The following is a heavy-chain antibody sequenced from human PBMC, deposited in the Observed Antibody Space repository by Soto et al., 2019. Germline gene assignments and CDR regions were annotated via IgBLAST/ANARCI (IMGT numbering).Heavy chain of an antibody. CDR3: ARIQWGTYYYDSLYYFDY. V-gene: IGHV2-26*01. D-gene: IGHD3-22*01. CDR1: GFSLSNARMG. CDR2: IFSNDEK. J-gene: IGHJ4*02. Sequence: QVTLKESGPVLVKPTETLTLTCTVSGFSLSNARMGVSWIRQPPGKALEWLAHIFSNDEKSYSTSLKSRLTISKDTSKSQVVLTMTNMDPVDTATYYCARIQWGTYYYDSLYYFDYWGQGTLVTVSS.